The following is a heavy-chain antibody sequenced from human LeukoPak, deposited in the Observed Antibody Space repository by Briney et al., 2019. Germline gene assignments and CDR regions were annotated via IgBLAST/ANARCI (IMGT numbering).Heavy chain of an antibody. CDR1: GLSSSSYG. V-gene: IGHV3-30*02. J-gene: IGHJ5*01. CDR2: MRSDGSTK. Sequence: GRSLRLSWSASGLSSSSYGMHWFRQAPGKGLEWVSYMRSDGSTKYYADSVKGRFSISRSNSKNALYLQMTSLRPEDTAVYHATKGYDSSGYYLDPSGEGTLVTASP. D-gene: IGHD3-22*01. CDR3: TKGYDSSGYYLDP.